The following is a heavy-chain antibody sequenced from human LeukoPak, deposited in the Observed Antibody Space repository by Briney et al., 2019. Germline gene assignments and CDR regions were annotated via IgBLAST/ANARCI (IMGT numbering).Heavy chain of an antibody. CDR1: GITFSSYA. Sequence: GGSLRLSCAASGITFSSYAMHWVRQAPGKGLEWVASINQDGSEKYYVDSVKGRFTISRDNAQNSLYLQMNSLRAEDTAIYNCAREWNGYDYVGEDYWGQGTLVTVSS. D-gene: IGHD5-12*01. CDR2: INQDGSEK. J-gene: IGHJ4*02. CDR3: AREWNGYDYVGEDY. V-gene: IGHV3-7*01.